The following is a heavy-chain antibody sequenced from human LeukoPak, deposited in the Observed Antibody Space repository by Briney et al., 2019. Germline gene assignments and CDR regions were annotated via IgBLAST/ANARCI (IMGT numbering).Heavy chain of an antibody. CDR2: IYYSGST. V-gene: IGHV4-39*01. CDR1: GGSISSSSYY. J-gene: IGHJ3*02. D-gene: IGHD3-16*02. Sequence: SETLSLTCTVSGGSISSSSYYWGWIRQPPGKGLGWIGSIYYSGSTYYNPSLKSRVTISVDTSKNQFSLKLSSVTAADTAVYYCARQGYHDAFDIWGQGTMVTVSS. CDR3: ARQGYHDAFDI.